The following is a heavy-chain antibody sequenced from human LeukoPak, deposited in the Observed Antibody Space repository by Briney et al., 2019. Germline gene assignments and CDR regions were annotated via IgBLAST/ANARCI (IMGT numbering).Heavy chain of an antibody. Sequence: GASVKVSCKASGGTFSSYAITSVRQAPGQGLEWVGRIFPILGIANYTQKFQGRDTITADKSTNTTYMELSSLRSEDTAVYYCARSAHSSYYDSSGYNYWGQGTLVTVSS. J-gene: IGHJ4*02. CDR2: IFPILGIA. V-gene: IGHV1-69*04. CDR3: ARSAHSSYYDSSGYNY. D-gene: IGHD3-22*01. CDR1: GGTFSSYA.